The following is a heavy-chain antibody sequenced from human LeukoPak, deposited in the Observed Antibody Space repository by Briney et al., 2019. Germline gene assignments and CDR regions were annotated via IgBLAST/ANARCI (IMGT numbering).Heavy chain of an antibody. CDR1: GDSISTSNSY. D-gene: IGHD5-18*01. CDR2: INHSGST. CDR3: ARTTEGGYSYGYFYYYYMDV. Sequence: SETLSLTCTVSGDSISTSNSYWGWIRQPPGKGLEWIGEINHSGSTNYKSSLKSRVTISVDTSKNQFSLKLSSVTAADTAVYYCARTTEGGYSYGYFYYYYMDVWGKGTTVTISS. J-gene: IGHJ6*03. V-gene: IGHV4-39*07.